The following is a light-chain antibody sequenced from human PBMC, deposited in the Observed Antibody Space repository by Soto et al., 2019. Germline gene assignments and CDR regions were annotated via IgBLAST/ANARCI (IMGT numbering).Light chain of an antibody. J-gene: IGLJ3*02. CDR3: ESWDDTLKGHV. Sequence: QSALTQPASVSGSPGQSITISCTGTSSDVGGYNYVSWYQQLPGKAPKLLIYEVSNRPSGVSNRFSGSKSGNTASLTISGLQAEDEADYYCESWDDTLKGHVFGGGTKLTVL. CDR1: SSDVGGYNY. CDR2: EVS. V-gene: IGLV2-14*01.